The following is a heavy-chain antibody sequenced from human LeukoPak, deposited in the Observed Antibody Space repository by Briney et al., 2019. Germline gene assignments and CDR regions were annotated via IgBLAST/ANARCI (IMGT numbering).Heavy chain of an antibody. V-gene: IGHV3-30-3*02. CDR2: ISYDGSNK. J-gene: IGHJ4*02. CDR3: ASNPGYSSSWEEYYFDY. CDR1: GFTFSSYA. Sequence: GGSLRLSCAASGFTFSSYAMHWVRQAPGKGLEWVPVISYDGSNKYYADSVKGRFTISRDNSKNTLYLQMNSLRAEDTAVYYCASNPGYSSSWEEYYFDYWGQGTLVTVSS. D-gene: IGHD6-13*01.